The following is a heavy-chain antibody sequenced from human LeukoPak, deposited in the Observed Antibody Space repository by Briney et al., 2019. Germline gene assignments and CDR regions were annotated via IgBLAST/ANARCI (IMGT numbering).Heavy chain of an antibody. Sequence: SETLSLTCTVSGYSISSGYYWGWIRQPPGKGLEWIGEIYHSGSTNYNPSLKSRVTISVDKSKNQFSLRLSSVTAADTAVYYCARSAAGIGSFDYWGQGTLVIVS. D-gene: IGHD6-13*01. CDR2: IYHSGST. J-gene: IGHJ4*02. CDR1: GYSISSGYY. CDR3: ARSAAGIGSFDY. V-gene: IGHV4-38-2*02.